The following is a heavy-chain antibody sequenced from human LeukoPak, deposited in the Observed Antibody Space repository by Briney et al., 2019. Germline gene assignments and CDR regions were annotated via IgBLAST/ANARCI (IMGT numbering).Heavy chain of an antibody. CDR1: GRTFSSYA. V-gene: IGHV1-46*01. Sequence: SVKVSCKASGRTFSSYAISWVRQAPGQGLEWMGIINPSGGSTSYAPKFQGRVTMTKYTSTSTVYMELSSLRSEDTAVYYCARVGGSYYGDAFDIWGQGTMVTVSS. D-gene: IGHD1-26*01. CDR2: INPSGGST. J-gene: IGHJ3*02. CDR3: ARVGGSYYGDAFDI.